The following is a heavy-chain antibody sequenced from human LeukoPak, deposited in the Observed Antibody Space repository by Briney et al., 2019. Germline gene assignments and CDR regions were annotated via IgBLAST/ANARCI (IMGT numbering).Heavy chain of an antibody. CDR3: ARGHGNLRRRELGAFDI. CDR2: INHSGST. D-gene: IGHD4-17*01. CDR1: GGSFSGYY. Sequence: SETLSLTCAAYGGSFSGYYWSWIRQPPGKGLEWIGEINHSGSTNYNPSLKSRVTISVDTSKNQFSLKLSSVTAADTAVYYCARGHGNLRRRELGAFDIWGQGTMVTVSS. V-gene: IGHV4-34*01. J-gene: IGHJ3*02.